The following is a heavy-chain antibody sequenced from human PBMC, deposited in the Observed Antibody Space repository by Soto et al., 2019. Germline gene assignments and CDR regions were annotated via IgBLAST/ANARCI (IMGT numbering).Heavy chain of an antibody. CDR1: GFNFNSYT. CDR3: ARDCSGGSCYPGMDV. CDR2: ISSSGYI. V-gene: IGHV3-21*01. J-gene: IGHJ6*02. Sequence: WGSLRLSCAASGFNFNSYTINFFRHSPWKRLEWLSSISSSGYIFSTDSVRGRFTISRDNAKNSVYLQINSLRAEDTAVYFCARDCSGGSCYPGMDVWGQGTTVTVSS. D-gene: IGHD2-15*01.